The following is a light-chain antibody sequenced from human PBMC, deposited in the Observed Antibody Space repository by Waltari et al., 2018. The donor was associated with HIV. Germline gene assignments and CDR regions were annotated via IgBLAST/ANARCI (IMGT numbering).Light chain of an antibody. CDR2: ENY. Sequence: QSLLTQPPSVSAAPGQRVTISCSGSSSNIGQRPVSWYQQFPGAAPKLLIYENYQRPSDIPDRFSGSKSGSSATLDITGLQAEDEADYYCGAWDDSLRAGIFGGGTKLSVL. V-gene: IGLV1-51*02. J-gene: IGLJ2*01. CDR1: SSNIGQRP. CDR3: GAWDDSLRAGI.